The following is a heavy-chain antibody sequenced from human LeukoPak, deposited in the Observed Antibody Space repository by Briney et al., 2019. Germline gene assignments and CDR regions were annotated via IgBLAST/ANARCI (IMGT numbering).Heavy chain of an antibody. D-gene: IGHD5-24*01. CDR1: GGSISSTNYY. CDR2: MYYNGST. Sequence: SETLSLTCTVSGGSISSTNYYWGWIRQPPGKGLEWIGSMYYNGSTYYNPSLRSRVTISVDTSKNQFSLNLRSVTAADTAVYYCAILLAGVSDGFDNAFDFWGQGTMVTVSS. V-gene: IGHV4-39*07. CDR3: AILLAGVSDGFDNAFDF. J-gene: IGHJ3*01.